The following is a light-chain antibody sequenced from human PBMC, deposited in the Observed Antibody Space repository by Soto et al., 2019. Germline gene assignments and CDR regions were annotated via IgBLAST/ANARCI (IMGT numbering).Light chain of an antibody. Sequence: QSALTQPASVSGSPGQSITISCTGTSSDIGGYNYVSWYQQHPGKAPKLMIYDVSNRPSGDSNRFSGSKSGNTASLTISGLQPEDEANYFCSSYTSSSTLVVFGGGTELTVL. J-gene: IGLJ2*01. V-gene: IGLV2-14*01. CDR1: SSDIGGYNY. CDR2: DVS. CDR3: SSYTSSSTLVV.